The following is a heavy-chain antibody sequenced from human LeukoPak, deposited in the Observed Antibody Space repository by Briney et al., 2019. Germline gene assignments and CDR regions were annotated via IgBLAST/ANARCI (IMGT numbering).Heavy chain of an antibody. CDR2: ISSSSSTI. CDR3: ARGAYYYDSSGWYFDY. Sequence: PGGSLRLSCAASGFTFSSYSMNWVRQAPGKGLEWVSYISSSSSTIYYADSVKGRFTISRDNAKNSLYLQMDSLRAEDTAVYYCARGAYYYDSSGWYFDYWAREPWSPSPQ. V-gene: IGHV3-48*01. D-gene: IGHD3-22*01. CDR1: GFTFSSYS. J-gene: IGHJ4*02.